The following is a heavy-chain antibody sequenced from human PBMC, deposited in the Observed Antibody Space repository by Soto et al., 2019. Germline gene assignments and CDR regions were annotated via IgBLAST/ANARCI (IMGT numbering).Heavy chain of an antibody. D-gene: IGHD3-10*01. J-gene: IGHJ2*01. CDR2: INAGNGNT. CDR3: ARGGRITMVRGVIIRYFDL. CDR1: GYTFTSYA. Sequence: QVQLVQSGAEVKKPGASVKVSCKASGYTFTSYAMHWVRQAPGQRLEWMGWINAGNGNTKYSQKFQGRVTITRDTSASTAYMELSRLRSEDTAVYYCARGGRITMVRGVIIRYFDLWGRGTLVTVSS. V-gene: IGHV1-3*01.